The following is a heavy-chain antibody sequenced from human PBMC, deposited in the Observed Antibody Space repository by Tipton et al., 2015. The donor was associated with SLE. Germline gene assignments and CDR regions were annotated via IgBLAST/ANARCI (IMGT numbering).Heavy chain of an antibody. D-gene: IGHD1-26*01. V-gene: IGHV4-39*07. Sequence: TLSLTCTVSGGSISSSSYYWGWIRQPPGKGLGWVGSIYYSGSTNYNPSPKSRVTISVDTSKNQFSLKLSSVTAADTAVYYCARHDGIVVGAPFDYWGQGTLVTVSS. CDR3: ARHDGIVVGAPFDY. CDR1: GGSISSSSYY. J-gene: IGHJ4*02. CDR2: IYYSGST.